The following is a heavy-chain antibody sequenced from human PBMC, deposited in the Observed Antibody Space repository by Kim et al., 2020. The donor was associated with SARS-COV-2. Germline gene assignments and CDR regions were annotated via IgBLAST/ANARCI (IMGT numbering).Heavy chain of an antibody. V-gene: IGHV1-2*06. CDR1: GYILTNYY. D-gene: IGHD6-25*01. Sequence: ASVKVSCKASGYILTNYYMQWVRQAPGQGLEWVGRIDPYTGDTNYAQKFQGRVTMTRDTSISTVYMELGRLTSDDTAAYYCVRATGQRWFAPWGQGTLVT. CDR2: IDPYTGDT. CDR3: VRATGQRWFAP. J-gene: IGHJ5*01.